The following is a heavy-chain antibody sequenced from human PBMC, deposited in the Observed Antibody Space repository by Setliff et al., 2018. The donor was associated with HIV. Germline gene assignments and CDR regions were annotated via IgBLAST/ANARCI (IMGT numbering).Heavy chain of an antibody. V-gene: IGHV3-48*01. CDR2: IGSDVSII. D-gene: IGHD4-17*01. Sequence: GGSLRLSCAVSGFTFSNYAMTWVRQAPGKGLEWLSYIGSDVSIIFYGDSVKGRFTVSRDNAKNTVYLQLTSLRAEDTAVYYCAKDPAVNAYGDYPLGGMDVWGKGTTVTVSS. J-gene: IGHJ6*04. CDR3: AKDPAVNAYGDYPLGGMDV. CDR1: GFTFSNYA.